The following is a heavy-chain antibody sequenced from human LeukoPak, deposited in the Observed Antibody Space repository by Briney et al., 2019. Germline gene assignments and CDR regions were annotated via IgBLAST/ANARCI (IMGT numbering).Heavy chain of an antibody. J-gene: IGHJ4*02. V-gene: IGHV3-30*02. Sequence: PGGSLRLSCAASGVTFSSYGMHWVRQAPGKGLEWVAFIRYDESKEYYADSAKGRFSISRDNSKNTLYLQMNSLRLEDTAVYHCAKDYLVEAQRVYYFDYWGQGTLVTVSS. CDR3: AKDYLVEAQRVYYFDY. CDR1: GVTFSSYG. D-gene: IGHD1-26*01. CDR2: IRYDESKE.